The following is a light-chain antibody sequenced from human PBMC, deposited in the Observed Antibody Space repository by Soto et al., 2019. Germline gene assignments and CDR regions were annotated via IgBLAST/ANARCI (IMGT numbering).Light chain of an antibody. CDR3: SSFLCSFAAV. CDR1: SSDIGGYDY. V-gene: IGLV2-14*03. CDR2: DVS. J-gene: IGLJ1*01. Sequence: QSVLTQPASVSGSPGQSITISCAGTSSDIGGYDYVSWYQQHPGKAPKLIIFDVSNRPSGDSNRFSGSKSGNTASRTTSGLRGGEEAAYYCSSFLCSFAAVFGRATKLTV.